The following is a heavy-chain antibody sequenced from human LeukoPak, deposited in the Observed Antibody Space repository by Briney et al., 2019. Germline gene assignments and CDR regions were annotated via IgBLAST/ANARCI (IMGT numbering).Heavy chain of an antibody. Sequence: GGPLRLSCAASGFTFRTYSMNWVRQAPGKGLEWVSYISSGSSTIYYPDSMKGRFTISRDNAKHSLYLQMNSLRAEDTAVYYCASHYGDCPYLDYWGLGTLVTVLS. CDR3: ASHYGDCPYLDY. J-gene: IGHJ4*02. CDR2: ISSGSSTI. D-gene: IGHD4-17*01. V-gene: IGHV3-48*04. CDR1: GFTFRTYS.